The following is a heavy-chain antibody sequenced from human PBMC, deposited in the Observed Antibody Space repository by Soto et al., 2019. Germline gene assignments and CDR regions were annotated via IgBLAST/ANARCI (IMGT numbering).Heavy chain of an antibody. Sequence: GGSLRLSCAASGFTFSSYSMNWVRQAPGKGLEWVSSISSSSSYIYYADSVKGRFTISRDNAKNSLYLQMNSLRAEDTAVYYRARAWSHGAFDIWGQGTMVTVSS. J-gene: IGHJ3*02. V-gene: IGHV3-21*01. CDR2: ISSSSSYI. CDR1: GFTFSSYS. CDR3: ARAWSHGAFDI. D-gene: IGHD3-3*01.